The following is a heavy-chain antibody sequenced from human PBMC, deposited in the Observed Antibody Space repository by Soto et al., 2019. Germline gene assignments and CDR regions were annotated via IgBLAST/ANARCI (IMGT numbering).Heavy chain of an antibody. CDR2: IYYSGST. CDR3: ARDYGSGSPPSYYYYDGMDV. CDR1: GGSISSYY. V-gene: IGHV4-59*01. D-gene: IGHD3-10*01. Sequence: SETLSLTCTVSGGSISSYYWSWIRQPPGKGLEWIGYIYYSGSTNYNPSLKSRVTISVDTSKNQFSLKLSSVTAADTAVYYCARDYGSGSPPSYYYYDGMDVWGQGTTVTVSS. J-gene: IGHJ6*02.